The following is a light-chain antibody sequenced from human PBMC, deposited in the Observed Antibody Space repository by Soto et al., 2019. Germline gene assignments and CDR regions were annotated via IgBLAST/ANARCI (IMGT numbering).Light chain of an antibody. CDR1: SSDVGGYNY. CDR3: RSYTSISTGV. CDR2: EVS. Sequence: QSALTQPASVSGSPGQSITISCTGTSSDVGGYNYVSWYQQHPGKAPKLMIYEVSNRPSGVSNRFSGSKSGNTASLTISGLQAEDEADYYCRSYTSISTGVFGTGTKVTVL. J-gene: IGLJ1*01. V-gene: IGLV2-14*01.